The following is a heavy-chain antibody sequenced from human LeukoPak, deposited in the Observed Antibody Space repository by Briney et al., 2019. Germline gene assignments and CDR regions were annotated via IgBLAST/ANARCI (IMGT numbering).Heavy chain of an antibody. J-gene: IGHJ4*02. D-gene: IGHD2-2*01. CDR2: ISSYNGNT. Sequence: ASVKVSCKASGYAFTSYGISWVRHAPGQGLEWRGWISSYNGNTNYAQKRQGRITTTTATSTSTDYMELRSLRSDDTAVYYCARGYCSSTSCNPQSDYDYWGQGTLVTVSS. V-gene: IGHV1-18*01. CDR3: ARGYCSSTSCNPQSDYDY. CDR1: GYAFTSYG.